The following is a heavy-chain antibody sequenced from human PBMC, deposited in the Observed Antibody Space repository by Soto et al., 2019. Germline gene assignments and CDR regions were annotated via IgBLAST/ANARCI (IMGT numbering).Heavy chain of an antibody. CDR1: CGSVSSGSYY. D-gene: IGHD6-13*01. J-gene: IGHJ4*02. V-gene: IGHV4-61*01. CDR3: ASSIAAAGTCFDY. CDR2: IYYSGST. Sequence: SETLSLTCTVSCGSVSSGSYYWSWIRQPPGKGLEWIGYIYYSGSTNYNPSLKSRVTISVDTSKNQFSLKLSSVTAADTAVYYCASSIAAAGTCFDYWGQGTLVTVSS.